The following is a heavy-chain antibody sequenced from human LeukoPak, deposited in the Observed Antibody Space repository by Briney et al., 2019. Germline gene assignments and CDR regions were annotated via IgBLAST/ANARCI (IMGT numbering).Heavy chain of an antibody. Sequence: ASVKVSCKASGYTFTSYYMHLVRQAPGQGLEWMGIITPSGGSTNYAQKFQGRVTISVDTSKNQFSLKLSSVTAADTAVYYCARGGYCSSTSCYWVGAFDYWGQGTLVTVSS. CDR2: ITPSGGST. CDR3: ARGGYCSSTSCYWVGAFDY. J-gene: IGHJ4*02. CDR1: GYTFTSYY. D-gene: IGHD2-2*01. V-gene: IGHV1-46*01.